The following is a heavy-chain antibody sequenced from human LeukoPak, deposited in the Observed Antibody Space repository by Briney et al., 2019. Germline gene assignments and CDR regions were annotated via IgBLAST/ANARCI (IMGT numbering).Heavy chain of an antibody. J-gene: IGHJ4*02. CDR3: AKVRFGVTARYY. CDR2: ISGSGAST. V-gene: IGHV3-23*01. CDR1: GVTFSSYA. Sequence: GGSLRLSCAASGVTFSSYAMSWVRQAPGKGLEWVSVISGSGASTYYADSVKGRFTISRDNSKNTLYLQMNSLRAEDTAVYYCAKVRFGVTARYYWGQGTLVTVSS. D-gene: IGHD3-10*01.